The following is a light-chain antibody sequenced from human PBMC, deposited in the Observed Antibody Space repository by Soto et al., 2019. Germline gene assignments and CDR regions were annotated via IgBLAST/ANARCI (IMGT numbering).Light chain of an antibody. Sequence: DIQMTQSPSTLSASVGDRVTITCRASQNIRSRLAWYQQKPGEAPRLLIYEASILESGVPSRFSGRGSGTEFTLTITSLQPDDFATYYCQQCHAYSLTFGGGTKVVIK. V-gene: IGKV1-5*03. J-gene: IGKJ4*01. CDR3: QQCHAYSLT. CDR2: EAS. CDR1: QNIRSR.